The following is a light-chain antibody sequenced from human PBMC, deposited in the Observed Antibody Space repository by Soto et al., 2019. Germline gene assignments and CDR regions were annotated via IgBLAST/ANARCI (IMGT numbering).Light chain of an antibody. Sequence: QSALTQPASVSGSPGQSITIPCTGTNSDVGGYNYVSWYQHHPGKDPKLMIYEVFNRPSGVSSRFSGSKSGSTASLTISGLQAEDEADYYCSSYTTTNTLYVFGTGTKLTVL. J-gene: IGLJ1*01. V-gene: IGLV2-14*01. CDR2: EVF. CDR3: SSYTTTNTLYV. CDR1: NSDVGGYNY.